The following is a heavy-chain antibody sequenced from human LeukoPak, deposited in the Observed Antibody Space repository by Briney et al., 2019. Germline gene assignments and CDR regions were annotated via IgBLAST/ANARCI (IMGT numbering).Heavy chain of an antibody. CDR3: ARAPVGCSGGSCYSAYFDY. V-gene: IGHV3-7*03. Sequence: PGGSLRLSCAASGFTFSSYAMSWVRQAPGKGLEWVANIKQDGSEKYYVDSVKGRFTISRDNAKNSLYLQMNSLRAEDTAVYYCARAPVGCSGGSCYSAYFDYWGQGTLVTVSS. D-gene: IGHD2-15*01. CDR1: GFTFSSYA. CDR2: IKQDGSEK. J-gene: IGHJ4*02.